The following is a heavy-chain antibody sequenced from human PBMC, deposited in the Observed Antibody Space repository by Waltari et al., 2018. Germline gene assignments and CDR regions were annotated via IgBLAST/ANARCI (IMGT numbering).Heavy chain of an antibody. V-gene: IGHV3-7*01. CDR2: IKQDGSEK. CDR1: GFTFSNYW. J-gene: IGHJ4*02. D-gene: IGHD3-10*01. Sequence: EVQLVESGGGLVQPGGSLRLSCAASGFTFSNYWMSWVRQAPGKGREWVANIKQDGSEKYYVDSVKGRFTISRDNAKNSLYLQMNSLRAEDTAVYYCGSGSLGANWGQGTLVTVSS. CDR3: GSGSLGAN.